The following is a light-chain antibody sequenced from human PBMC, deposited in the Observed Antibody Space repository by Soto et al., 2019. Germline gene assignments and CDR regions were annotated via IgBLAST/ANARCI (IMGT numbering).Light chain of an antibody. CDR2: DVT. V-gene: IGLV2-18*02. CDR3: SSFTGISTYV. Sequence: QSALTQPPSVSGSPGQSVAISCTGSSSDVGSYDRVSWYQQPPGTAPKLMIYDVTNRPSGVPDRLSGSKSGNTASLTISGLQAEDEADYYCSSFTGISTYVFGTGTKLTVL. J-gene: IGLJ1*01. CDR1: SSDVGSYDR.